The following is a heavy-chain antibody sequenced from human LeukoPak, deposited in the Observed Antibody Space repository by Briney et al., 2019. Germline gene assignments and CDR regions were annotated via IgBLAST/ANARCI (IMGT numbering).Heavy chain of an antibody. D-gene: IGHD2-2*01. V-gene: IGHV5-51*01. Sequence: GESLKISCKGSGYSFTSYWIGWVRQMPGKGLEWMGIIYPGESDTRYSPSFQGQVTISPDNSISTAYLQWSSLKASDTAMYYSARHFGDCSSTSCTMDLDYWGQGTLVTVSS. CDR2: IYPGESDT. CDR1: GYSFTSYW. J-gene: IGHJ4*02. CDR3: ARHFGDCSSTSCTMDLDY.